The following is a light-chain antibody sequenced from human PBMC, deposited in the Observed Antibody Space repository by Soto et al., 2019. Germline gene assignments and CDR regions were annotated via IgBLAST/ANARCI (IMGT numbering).Light chain of an antibody. CDR2: LAS. V-gene: IGKV1-39*01. J-gene: IGKJ4*01. CDR1: QKINNF. CDR3: QQSLGNPRT. Sequence: DIQMTQSPSSLSASVGDSVTITCRASQKINNFLIWYQQKPGKAPKLLIFLASTLESGVPSRFGGSGSGTDFTLSISSLQPEDSAIYYCQQSLGNPRTFGGGTKVEIQ.